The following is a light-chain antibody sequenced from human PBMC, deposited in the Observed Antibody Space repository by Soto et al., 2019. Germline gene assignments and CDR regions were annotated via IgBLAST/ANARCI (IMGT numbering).Light chain of an antibody. CDR2: GDN. CDR3: AAWDDSLNGVV. Sequence: QSVLTQPPSASGTPGQRVTISCSGTRSNIGSNPVNWYQQLPRTAPKLLIYGDNQWPSGVPDRFSGSKSGTSASLAISGLQSEDEADYYCAAWDDSLNGVVFGGGTKLTVL. J-gene: IGLJ3*02. CDR1: RSNIGSNP. V-gene: IGLV1-44*01.